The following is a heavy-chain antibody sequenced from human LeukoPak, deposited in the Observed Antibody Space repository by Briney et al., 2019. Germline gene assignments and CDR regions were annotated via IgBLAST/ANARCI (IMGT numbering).Heavy chain of an antibody. J-gene: IGHJ5*02. V-gene: IGHV3-30*18. CDR2: ISYDGSNK. Sequence: PGRSLRLSCAASGFTFSSYGMHWDRQAPGKGLEWVAVISYDGSNKYYADSVKGRFTISRDNSKNTLDLQMNSLRAEDTAVYYCAKSGYQLLAGNWFDPWGQGTLVTVSS. CDR3: AKSGYQLLAGNWFDP. CDR1: GFTFSSYG. D-gene: IGHD2-2*01.